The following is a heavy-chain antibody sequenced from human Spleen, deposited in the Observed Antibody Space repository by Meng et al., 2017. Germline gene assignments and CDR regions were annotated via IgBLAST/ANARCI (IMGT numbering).Heavy chain of an antibody. Sequence: EVQLLESGGGLVQPGGSLRLSCAASGLTFSSYAMSWVRQAPGKGLDWVSGISGSGSSTYYADSVRGRFTISRDNSKNTLYLQMNSLRADDTAVYYCAKHSSNWYYWGQGTLVTVSS. V-gene: IGHV3-23*01. J-gene: IGHJ4*02. D-gene: IGHD6-13*01. CDR2: ISGSGSST. CDR3: AKHSSNWYY. CDR1: GLTFSSYA.